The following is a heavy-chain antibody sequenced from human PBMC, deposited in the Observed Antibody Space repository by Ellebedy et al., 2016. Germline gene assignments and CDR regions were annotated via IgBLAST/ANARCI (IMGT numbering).Heavy chain of an antibody. CDR3: AKHETDGDYYFDL. D-gene: IGHD2-21*01. Sequence: GESLKISXAASGFTFKTYATSWVRQAPGEGLEWVSTLSGSGPKTYYADSVRGRFTISRDNSKSTLYLQMNSLRAEDTAVYYCAKHETDGDYYFDLWGRGTLVTVSS. J-gene: IGHJ2*01. CDR2: LSGSGPKT. CDR1: GFTFKTYA. V-gene: IGHV3-23*01.